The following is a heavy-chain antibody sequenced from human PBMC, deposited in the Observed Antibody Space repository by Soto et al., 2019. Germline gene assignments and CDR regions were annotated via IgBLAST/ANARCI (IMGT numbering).Heavy chain of an antibody. CDR2: IHYSGST. V-gene: IGHV4-59*01. J-gene: IGHJ4*02. Sequence: SETLSLTCTVSGGSISSYYWSWIRQPPGKGLEWIGYIHYSGSTNYNPSLKSRVTISVDTSKNQFSLELSSVTAADTAVYYCARGPRSYRDFDYGGQGTLVTVPS. D-gene: IGHD3-16*02. CDR3: ARGPRSYRDFDY. CDR1: GGSISSYY.